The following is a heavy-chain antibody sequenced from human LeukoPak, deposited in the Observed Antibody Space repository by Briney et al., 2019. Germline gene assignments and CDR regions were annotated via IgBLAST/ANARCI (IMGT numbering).Heavy chain of an antibody. CDR3: APYTQQSTIEDY. CDR2: TSGTTGTT. Sequence: GGSLTLSCAVSALTSRSYSRMWSAQAPGKGLKWVSTTSGTTGTTYTAHSGKDSFTIYRDRTRNTLYLQMDSLRDEDTAVYYCAPYTQQSTIEDYWGQGTLVTVSS. CDR1: ALTSRSYS. D-gene: IGHD5/OR15-5a*01. V-gene: IGHV3-23*01. J-gene: IGHJ4*02.